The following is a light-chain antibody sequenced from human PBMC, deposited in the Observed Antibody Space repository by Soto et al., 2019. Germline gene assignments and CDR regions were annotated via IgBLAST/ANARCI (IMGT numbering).Light chain of an antibody. Sequence: IALTQSPGTLSLSPGERATLSCRASQTVIEDYLSWYQVKPGQAPRLLIYGASSRATGIPDRFSGSGSGTGFPFHINRLEAENFAMEYWQSYGSPWTFGQGTKVEVK. J-gene: IGKJ1*01. CDR3: QSYGSPWT. V-gene: IGKV3-20*01. CDR1: QTVIEDY. CDR2: GAS.